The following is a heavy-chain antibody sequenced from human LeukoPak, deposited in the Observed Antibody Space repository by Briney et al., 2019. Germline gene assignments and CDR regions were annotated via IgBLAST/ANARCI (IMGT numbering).Heavy chain of an antibody. CDR1: GYTFTDYY. Sequence: ASVKVSCKAPGYTFTDYYMHWVRQAPGQGLEWMGWIDPNSGDTNYAQKFQGRVTMTRDTSISTAYMELSRLRSDDTAVFYCARSYHYYDSSGYSMGDTFEIWGQGTMVTVSS. J-gene: IGHJ3*02. CDR2: IDPNSGDT. D-gene: IGHD3-22*01. CDR3: ARSYHYYDSSGYSMGDTFEI. V-gene: IGHV1-2*02.